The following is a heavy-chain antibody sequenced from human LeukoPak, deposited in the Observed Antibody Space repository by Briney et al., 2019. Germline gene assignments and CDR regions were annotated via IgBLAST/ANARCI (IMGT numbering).Heavy chain of an antibody. CDR2: AGWAGGTT. D-gene: IGHD5-18*01. CDR3: AKELDTMFFDY. CDR1: GFNFDRYT. Sequence: GGSLRLSCATSGFNFDRYTIHWVRQAPGKGLEWVSLAGWAGGTTYYSDSVRGRFTMSRDSGKNSVYLQMNSLTTDDTAFYFCAKELDTMFFDYWGQGALVTVSS. J-gene: IGHJ4*02. V-gene: IGHV3-43*01.